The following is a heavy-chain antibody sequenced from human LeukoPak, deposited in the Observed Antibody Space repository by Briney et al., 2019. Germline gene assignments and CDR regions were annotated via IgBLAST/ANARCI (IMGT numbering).Heavy chain of an antibody. V-gene: IGHV4-34*01. CDR3: ARPRGKGAFDI. Sequence: SETLSLTCAVYGGSFSGYYWSWIRQPPGKGLEWIGEINHSGSTNYNPSLKSRVTISVDTSKNQFSLNLSSVTAADTAVYYCARPRGKGAFDIWGQGTMVTVSS. CDR1: GGSFSGYY. J-gene: IGHJ3*02. CDR2: INHSGST. D-gene: IGHD4-23*01.